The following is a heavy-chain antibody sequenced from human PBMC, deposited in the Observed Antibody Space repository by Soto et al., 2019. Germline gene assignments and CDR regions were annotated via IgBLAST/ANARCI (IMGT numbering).Heavy chain of an antibody. D-gene: IGHD6-13*01. CDR2: ISYDGSNK. J-gene: IGHJ4*02. V-gene: IGHV3-30*18. CDR3: AKDRSSSWSNFDY. CDR1: GFTFSSYG. Sequence: QVQLVESGGGVVQPGRSLRLSCAASGFTFSSYGMHWVRQAPGKGLEWVAVISYDGSNKYYADSVKGRFTISRDNSKNTLYVQMNSPRAEDTAVYYCAKDRSSSWSNFDYWGQGTLVTVSS.